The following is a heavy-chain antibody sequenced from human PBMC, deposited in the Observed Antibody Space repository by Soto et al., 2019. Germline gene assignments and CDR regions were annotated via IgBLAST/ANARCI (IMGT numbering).Heavy chain of an antibody. V-gene: IGHV4-30-4*01. D-gene: IGHD4-4*01. CDR1: GGSISSGDYY. CDR2: IYYSGST. Sequence: SETLSLTCTVSGGSISSGDYYWSWIRQPPGKGLEWIGYIYYSGSTYYNPSLKSRVTISVDTSKNQFSLKLSSVTAADTAAYYCARVNYVYYYGMDVWGQGTTVTVSS. CDR3: ARVNYVYYYGMDV. J-gene: IGHJ6*02.